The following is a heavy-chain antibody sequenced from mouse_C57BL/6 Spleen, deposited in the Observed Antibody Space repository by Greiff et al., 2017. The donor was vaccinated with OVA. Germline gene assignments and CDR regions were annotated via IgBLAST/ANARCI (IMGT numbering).Heavy chain of an antibody. CDR3: ANYGYDGGDY. CDR1: GYTFTSYW. Sequence: QVQLKQPGAELVRPGTSVKLSCKASGYTFTSYWMPWVKQRPGQGLEWIGVIDPSDSYTNYNQKFKGKATLTVDTSSSTAYMQLSSLTSEDSAVYYCANYGYDGGDYWGQGTTLTVSS. CDR2: IDPSDSYT. V-gene: IGHV1-59*01. D-gene: IGHD2-2*01. J-gene: IGHJ2*01.